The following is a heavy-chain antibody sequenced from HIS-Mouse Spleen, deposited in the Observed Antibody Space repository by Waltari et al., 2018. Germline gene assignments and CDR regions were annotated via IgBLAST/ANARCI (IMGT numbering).Heavy chain of an antibody. CDR2: ISYDGSNK. Sequence: QVQLVESGGGVVQPGRSLRLSCAASGFTFSSYAMHWVRQAPGKGLEWVAVISYDGSNKSYADSVKGRFTISRDNSKNTLYLQMNSLRAEDTAVYYCARAWLVGDWFDPWGQGTLVTVSS. V-gene: IGHV3-30-3*01. CDR1: GFTFSSYA. J-gene: IGHJ5*02. D-gene: IGHD6-19*01. CDR3: ARAWLVGDWFDP.